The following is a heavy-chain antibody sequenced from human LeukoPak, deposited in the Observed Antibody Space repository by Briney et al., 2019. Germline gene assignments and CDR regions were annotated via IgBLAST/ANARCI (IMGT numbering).Heavy chain of an antibody. CDR3: AKWAVGYCSSTSCYYDY. J-gene: IGHJ4*02. CDR1: GFTFSSYA. D-gene: IGHD2-2*01. Sequence: GGSLRLSCAASGFTFSSYAMSWARQAPGKGLEWVSAISGSGGSTYYADSVKGRFTISRDNSKNTLYLQMNSLRAEDTAVYYCAKWAVGYCSSTSCYYDYWGQGTLVTVSS. CDR2: ISGSGGST. V-gene: IGHV3-23*01.